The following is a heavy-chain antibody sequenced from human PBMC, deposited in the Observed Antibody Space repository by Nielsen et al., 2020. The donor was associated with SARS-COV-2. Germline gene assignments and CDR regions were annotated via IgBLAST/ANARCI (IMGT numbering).Heavy chain of an antibody. V-gene: IGHV1-3*01. Sequence: ASVKVSCKASGYTFTTHSIHWVRQAPGQSLEWVGWINEGNGDTGFSQNFQGRATITRDTSASTAYLELSSLRSEDTAVYYCARVASDIWYDKNLLWWGQGTLVTVSS. CDR1: GYTFTTHS. CDR3: ARVASDIWYDKNLLW. D-gene: IGHD1-1*01. J-gene: IGHJ4*02. CDR2: INEGNGDT.